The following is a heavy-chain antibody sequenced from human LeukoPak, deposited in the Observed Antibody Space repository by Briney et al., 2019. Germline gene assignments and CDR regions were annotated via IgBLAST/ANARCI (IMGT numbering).Heavy chain of an antibody. V-gene: IGHV4-4*07. CDR2: IYTSGST. CDR1: GGSISSYY. J-gene: IGHJ3*02. CDR3: ASETGAAGDAFDI. D-gene: IGHD6-13*01. Sequence: SETLSLTCTGSGGSISSYYWSWIRQPAGKGLEWIGRIYTSGSTNYNPSLKSRVTMSVDTYKNQFSLKLRSVTAADTAVYYCASETGAAGDAFDIWGQGTMVTVSS.